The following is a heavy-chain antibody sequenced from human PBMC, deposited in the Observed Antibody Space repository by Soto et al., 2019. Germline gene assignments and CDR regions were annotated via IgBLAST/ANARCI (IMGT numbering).Heavy chain of an antibody. CDR1: GGSISSGGYS. CDR3: ARHGWIQLPYFYGMDV. Sequence: ASETLSLTCAVSGGSISSGGYSWSWIRQPPGKGLEWIGYIYHSGSTYYNPSLKSRVTISVDRSKNQFPLKLSSVTAADTAVYYCARHGWIQLPYFYGMDVWGQGTTVTVSS. D-gene: IGHD5-18*01. CDR2: IYHSGST. J-gene: IGHJ6*02. V-gene: IGHV4-30-2*01.